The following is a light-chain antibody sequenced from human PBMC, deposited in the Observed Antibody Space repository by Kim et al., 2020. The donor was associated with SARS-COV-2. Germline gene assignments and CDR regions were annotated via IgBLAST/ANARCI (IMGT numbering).Light chain of an antibody. V-gene: IGKV3-20*01. CDR3: QHCDISPPT. Sequence: EFVLTQSPGTLSLSPGERATLSCRASQSIRGVNLAWHQQKPGQAPKLLIYGVSSRATGIPDRVSGSGSGTDLTLSISRLEPEDFAMYYCQHCDISPPTFGQGTRLEIK. J-gene: IGKJ5*01. CDR2: GVS. CDR1: QSIRGVN.